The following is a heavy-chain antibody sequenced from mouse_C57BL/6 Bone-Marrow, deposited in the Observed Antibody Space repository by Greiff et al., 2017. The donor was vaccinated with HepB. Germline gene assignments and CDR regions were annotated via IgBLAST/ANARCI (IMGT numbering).Heavy chain of an antibody. J-gene: IGHJ2*01. V-gene: IGHV1-15*01. CDR3: TRSGLYYSEDFDY. CDR1: GYTFTDYE. D-gene: IGHD1-1*01. Sequence: VKLMESGAELVRPGASVTLSCKASGYTFTDYEMHWVKQTPVHGLEWIGAIDPETGGTAYNQKFKGKAILTADKSSSTAYMELRSLTSEDSAVYDCTRSGLYYSEDFDYWGQGTTLTVSS. CDR2: IDPETGGT.